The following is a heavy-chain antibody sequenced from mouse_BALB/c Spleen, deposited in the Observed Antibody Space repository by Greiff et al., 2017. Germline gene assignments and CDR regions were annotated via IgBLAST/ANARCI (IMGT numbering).Heavy chain of an antibody. CDR3: ARYGNGDYYAMDY. J-gene: IGHJ4*01. Sequence: VQLQQSGPELVKPGASVKISCKASGYAFSSSWMNWVKQRPGQGLEWIGRIYPGDGDTNYNGKFKGKATLTADKSSSTAYMQLSSLTSVDSAVYFCARYGNGDYYAMDYWGQGTSVTVSS. CDR1: GYAFSSSW. D-gene: IGHD2-1*01. V-gene: IGHV1-82*01. CDR2: IYPGDGDT.